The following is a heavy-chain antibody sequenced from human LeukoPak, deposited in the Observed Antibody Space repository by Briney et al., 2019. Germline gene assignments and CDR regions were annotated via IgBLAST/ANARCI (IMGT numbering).Heavy chain of an antibody. V-gene: IGHV1-8*01. CDR1: GYTFTSYD. J-gene: IGHJ6*02. D-gene: IGHD3-9*01. Sequence: ASVKVSCKASGYTFTSYDISWVRQATGQGLEWMGWMNPNSGNTGYAQKFQGRVTMTRNTSISTAYMELSSLRSEDTAVYYCARASADILGYYYYGMDVWGQGTTVTVSS. CDR2: MNPNSGNT. CDR3: ARASADILGYYYYGMDV.